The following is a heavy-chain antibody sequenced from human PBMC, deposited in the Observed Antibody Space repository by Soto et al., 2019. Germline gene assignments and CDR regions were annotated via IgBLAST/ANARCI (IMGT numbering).Heavy chain of an antibody. CDR1: GHTFTSYY. CDR2: INPSGGST. Sequence: ASVKVSCKASGHTFTSYYMHWVRQAPGQGLEWMGIINPSGGSTSYAQKFQGRVTMTRDTSTSTVYMELSSLRSEDTAVYYCARDLSPYGSGSYYPHYYYYGMDVWGQGTTVTVSS. CDR3: ARDLSPYGSGSYYPHYYYYGMDV. D-gene: IGHD3-10*01. V-gene: IGHV1-46*03. J-gene: IGHJ6*02.